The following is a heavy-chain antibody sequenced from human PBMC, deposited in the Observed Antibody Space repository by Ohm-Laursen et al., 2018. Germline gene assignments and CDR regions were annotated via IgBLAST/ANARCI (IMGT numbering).Heavy chain of an antibody. CDR2: ISWNSGSI. CDR1: GFTFNVYA. V-gene: IGHV3-9*01. J-gene: IGHJ6*02. D-gene: IGHD1-14*01. CDR3: AKVNQRRKRYYGMDV. Sequence: RSLRLSCAASGFTFNVYAMHWVRQAPGKGLEWVSGISWNSGSIGYADPVKGRFTISRDNAKNSLYLQMNSLRAGDTALYYCAKVNQRRKRYYGMDVWGQGTTVTVSS.